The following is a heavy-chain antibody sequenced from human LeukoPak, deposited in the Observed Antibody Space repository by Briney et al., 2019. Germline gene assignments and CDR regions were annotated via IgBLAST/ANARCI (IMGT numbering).Heavy chain of an antibody. J-gene: IGHJ4*02. CDR3: AKDRSVNYYDSRTFDY. V-gene: IGHV3-30*02. CDR1: GFTFSSYG. CDR2: IRYDGSNK. Sequence: GGSLRLSCAASGFTFSSYGMHWVRQAPGKGLEWVAFIRYDGSNKYYADSVKGRFTNSRDNSKNTLYLQMNSLRAEDTAVYYCAKDRSVNYYDSRTFDYWGQGTLVTVSS. D-gene: IGHD3-22*01.